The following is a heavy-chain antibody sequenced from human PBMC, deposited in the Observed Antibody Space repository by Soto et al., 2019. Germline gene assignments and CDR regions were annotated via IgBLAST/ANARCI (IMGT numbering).Heavy chain of an antibody. CDR1: GFTFSSYW. CDR3: ARDGYSGSYLGVFDI. J-gene: IGHJ3*02. V-gene: IGHV3-74*01. Sequence: PGGSLRLSCAASGFTFSSYWMHWVRQAPGKGLVWVSRINSDGSSTSYADSAKGRFTISRDNAKNTLYLQMNSLRGEDTAVYYCARDGYSGSYLGVFDIWGQGTMVTVSS. D-gene: IGHD1-26*01. CDR2: INSDGSST.